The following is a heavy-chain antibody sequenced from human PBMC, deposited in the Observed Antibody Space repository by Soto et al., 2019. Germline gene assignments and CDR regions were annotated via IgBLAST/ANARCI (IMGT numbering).Heavy chain of an antibody. Sequence: QVQLVQSGAEVKRPGSSVKVSCKASGDTFNFYSINWVRQAPGLGLEWMGRVNPIVSMSNYAQRVQGRVTLTADKSTSTAYMKLSGLRSEDTAIYYCATSYGSGYRAFDYWGQGALVTVSS. V-gene: IGHV1-69*04. D-gene: IGHD3-10*01. CDR2: VNPIVSMS. CDR1: GDTFNFYS. CDR3: ATSYGSGYRAFDY. J-gene: IGHJ4*02.